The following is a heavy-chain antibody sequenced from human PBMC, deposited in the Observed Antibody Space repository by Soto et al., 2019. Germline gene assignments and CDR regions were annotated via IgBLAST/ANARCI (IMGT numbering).Heavy chain of an antibody. CDR1: GFTSYG. D-gene: IGHD1-26*01. CDR3: ASVGPDSLAELSS. V-gene: IGHV1-18*01. CDR2: ISPYNGNT. J-gene: IGHJ5*02. Sequence: ASVKVSCKASGFTSYGVTWVRQAPGQGLEWMGRISPYNGNTNYARNLQDRVTLTTDTSTSTAYMELRSLSSADTAIYYCASVGPDSLAELSSWGQGTLVTVSS.